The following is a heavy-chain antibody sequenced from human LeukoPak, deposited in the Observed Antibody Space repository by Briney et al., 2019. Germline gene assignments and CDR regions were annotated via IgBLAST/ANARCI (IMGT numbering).Heavy chain of an antibody. Sequence: AGGSLRLSCAASGFTFSSYSMTWVRQAPGKGLEWVSSISSSSSYIYYADSVKGRFTISRDNAKNSLYLQMNSLRAEDTAVYYCAREALTYYDILTGHAFDIWGQGTMVTVSS. CDR1: GFTFSSYS. V-gene: IGHV3-21*01. D-gene: IGHD3-9*01. J-gene: IGHJ3*02. CDR3: AREALTYYDILTGHAFDI. CDR2: ISSSSSYI.